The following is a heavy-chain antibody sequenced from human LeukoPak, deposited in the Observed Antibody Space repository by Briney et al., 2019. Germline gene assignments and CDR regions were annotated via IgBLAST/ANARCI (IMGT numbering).Heavy chain of an antibody. Sequence: SVKVSCKASGGTFSSYAISWVRQAPGQGLEWMGGIIPIFGTANYAQKFQGRVTITADESTSTAYMELSSLRSEDTAVYYCARGQTPDCSSTSCYSFGWLNYYYYMDVWGKGTTVTVSS. CDR3: ARGQTPDCSSTSCYSFGWLNYYYYMDV. CDR2: IIPIFGTA. V-gene: IGHV1-69*01. J-gene: IGHJ6*03. CDR1: GGTFSSYA. D-gene: IGHD2-2*01.